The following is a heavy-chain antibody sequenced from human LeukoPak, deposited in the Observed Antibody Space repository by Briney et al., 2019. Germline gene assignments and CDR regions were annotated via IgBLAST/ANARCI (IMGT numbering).Heavy chain of an antibody. D-gene: IGHD6-13*01. J-gene: IGHJ4*02. CDR2: ISGSGGST. V-gene: IGHV3-23*01. Sequence: PGGSLRLSRAASGFTFSSYAMSWVRQAPGKGLEWVSAISGSGGSTYYADSVKGRFTISRDNSKNTLYLQMNSLRAEDTAVYYCAKEIHSSSWYGGDDYWGQGTLVTVSS. CDR1: GFTFSSYA. CDR3: AKEIHSSSWYGGDDY.